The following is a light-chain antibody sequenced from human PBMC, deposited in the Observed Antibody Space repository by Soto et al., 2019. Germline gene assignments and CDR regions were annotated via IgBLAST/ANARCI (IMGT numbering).Light chain of an antibody. V-gene: IGLV4-69*01. CDR3: QTWGTGIRV. CDR2: LNGDGSH. CDR1: SGHSSYA. J-gene: IGLJ2*01. Sequence: QLVLTQSPSASASLGASVKLTCTLSSGHSSYAIAWQQQQPEKGPRYLMKLNGDGSHSKGDGIPDRFSGSSSGAERYLTISSLQSEDEADYYCQTWGTGIRVFGGGTKLTVL.